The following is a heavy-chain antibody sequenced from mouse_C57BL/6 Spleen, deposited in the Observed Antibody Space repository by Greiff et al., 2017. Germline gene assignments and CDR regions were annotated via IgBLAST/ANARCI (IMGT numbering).Heavy chain of an antibody. J-gene: IGHJ2*01. D-gene: IGHD1-1*01. CDR2: IDPSDSYT. Sequence: QVQLQQPGAELVKPGASVKLSCKASGYTFTSYWMQWVKQRPGQGLEWIGEIDPSDSYTNYNQKFKGKATLTVDTSSSTAYMQLRSLTSEDAAVYYCARGKTTGDWGQGTTLTVAS. CDR3: ARGKTTGD. CDR1: GYTFTSYW. V-gene: IGHV1-50*01.